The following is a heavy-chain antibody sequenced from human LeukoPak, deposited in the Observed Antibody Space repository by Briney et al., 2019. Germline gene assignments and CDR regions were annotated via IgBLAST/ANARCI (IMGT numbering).Heavy chain of an antibody. CDR2: IRSKTHGEAI. CDR3: TSRWGLRPGAYYYESGGYYY. D-gene: IGHD3-22*01. CDR1: GFTFSNVW. J-gene: IGHJ4*02. Sequence: PGGSLRLSCAASGFTFSNVWMNWVRQAPGKGLEWVGRIRSKTHGEAIDYAAPVRGRFTISRDDSKNTLYLQMNSLNTEDTAVYYCTSRWGLRPGAYYYESGGYYYWGQGTLVTVSS. V-gene: IGHV3-15*07.